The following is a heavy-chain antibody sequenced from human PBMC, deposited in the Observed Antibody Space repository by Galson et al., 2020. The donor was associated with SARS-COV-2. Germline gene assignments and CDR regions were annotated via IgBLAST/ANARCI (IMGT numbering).Heavy chain of an antibody. J-gene: IGHJ4*02. Sequence: SETLSLTCTVSAGSLRSTSYYWGWFRHSPGRGLEWIGVLSPAGSISRAPSLKNRATISKDTSKNQFSLRLRSVTAADTAMYFCARGTREGNMVLRIASSATYNFDCWGQGSLGTVSS. CDR1: AGSLRSTSYY. V-gene: IGHV4-39*07. CDR2: LSPAGSI. D-gene: IGHD2-21*01. CDR3: ARGTREGNMVLRIASSATYNFDC.